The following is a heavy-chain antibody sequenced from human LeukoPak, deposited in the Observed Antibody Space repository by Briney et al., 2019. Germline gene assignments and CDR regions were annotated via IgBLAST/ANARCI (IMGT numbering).Heavy chain of an antibody. V-gene: IGHV1-69*13. D-gene: IGHD1-26*01. J-gene: IGHJ4*02. CDR2: IIPIFGTA. Sequence: SVKVSCKASGGTFSSYAISWVQQAPGQGLEWMGGIIPIFGTANYAQKFQGRVTITADESTSAAYMELSSLRSEDTAVYYCARSPTGFGSHFDYWGQGTLVTVSS. CDR1: GGTFSSYA. CDR3: ARSPTGFGSHFDY.